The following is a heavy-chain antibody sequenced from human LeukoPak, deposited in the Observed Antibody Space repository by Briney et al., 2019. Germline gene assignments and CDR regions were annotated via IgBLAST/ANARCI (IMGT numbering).Heavy chain of an antibody. CDR1: GYTFTSYA. Sequence: ASVKVSCKASGYTFTSYAMHWVRQAPGQRLEWMGWINAGNGNTKYSQKFQGRVTITRDTSASTAYVELSSLRSEDTAVYYCARPPSLYCSGGSCYLKYWGQGTLVTVSS. D-gene: IGHD2-15*01. CDR2: INAGNGNT. CDR3: ARPPSLYCSGGSCYLKY. J-gene: IGHJ4*02. V-gene: IGHV1-3*01.